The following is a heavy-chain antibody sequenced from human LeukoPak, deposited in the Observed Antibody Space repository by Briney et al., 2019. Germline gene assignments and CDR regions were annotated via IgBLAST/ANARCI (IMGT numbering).Heavy chain of an antibody. Sequence: ASVKVSCKASGYTFTSYDINWVRQATGQGLEWMGWMNPNCGNTGYAQKFQGRVTMTRNTSISTAYMELSSLRSEDTAVYYCARESWIGSGWYWFDPWGQGTLVTVSS. J-gene: IGHJ5*02. CDR1: GYTFTSYD. CDR3: ARESWIGSGWYWFDP. CDR2: MNPNCGNT. D-gene: IGHD6-19*01. V-gene: IGHV1-8*01.